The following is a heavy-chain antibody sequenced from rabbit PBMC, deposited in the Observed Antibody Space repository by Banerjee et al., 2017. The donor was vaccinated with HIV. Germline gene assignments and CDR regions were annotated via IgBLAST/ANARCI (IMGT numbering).Heavy chain of an antibody. CDR2: IDAVDSGST. CDR1: GLEFSGRYW. V-gene: IGHV1S45*01. D-gene: IGHD4-2*01. Sequence: QEQLEESGGDLVKPGASLTLTCKASGLEFSGRYWMCWVRQAPGKGLEWIACIDAVDSGSTYYASWAKGRFTISKTSSTTVTLQVTSLTAADTATYFCAREVAGRDSFDLWGPGTLVTVS. J-gene: IGHJ4*01. CDR3: AREVAGRDSFDL.